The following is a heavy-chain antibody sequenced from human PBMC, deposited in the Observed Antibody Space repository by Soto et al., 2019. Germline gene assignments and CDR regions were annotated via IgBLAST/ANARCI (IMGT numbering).Heavy chain of an antibody. J-gene: IGHJ4*02. V-gene: IGHV3-23*01. CDR1: GFTFSSYA. CDR2: ISGSGGST. D-gene: IGHD3-3*01. Sequence: EVQLLESGGGLVQPGGSLRLSCAASGFTFSSYAMSWVRQAPGKGLEWVSAISGSGGSTYYADSVKGRFTISRDNSKNTLYLQMNSLRAEDTAVYYCAKVKLQGFDFWSGYFIDYWGQGTLVTVSS. CDR3: AKVKLQGFDFWSGYFIDY.